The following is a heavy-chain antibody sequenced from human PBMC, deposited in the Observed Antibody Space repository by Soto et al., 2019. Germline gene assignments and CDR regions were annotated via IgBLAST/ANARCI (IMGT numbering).Heavy chain of an antibody. D-gene: IGHD3-22*01. J-gene: IGHJ4*02. Sequence: GGSLRLSCAASGFTFSSYAMHWVRQAPGKGLEWVAVISYDGSNKYYADSVKGRFTISRDNSKNTLYLQMNSLRAEDTAVYYCARDQNLVVVITNTFDYWGQGTLVTVSS. CDR3: ARDQNLVVVITNTFDY. V-gene: IGHV3-30-3*01. CDR2: ISYDGSNK. CDR1: GFTFSSYA.